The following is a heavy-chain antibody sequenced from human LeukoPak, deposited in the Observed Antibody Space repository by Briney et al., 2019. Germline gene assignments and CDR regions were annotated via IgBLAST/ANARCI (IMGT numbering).Heavy chain of an antibody. CDR2: IYSSGST. J-gene: IGHJ5*02. V-gene: IGHV4-4*07. CDR1: GRSISSYY. Sequence: SEPLSLLCTLSGRSISSYYWSWIRQPAGKGLEWIGRIYSSGSTNYNPPLKSRVTMSVDTSKNQFSLKLSSVTAADTAVYYCARDGYSSGWYSVWFDPWGQGTLVTVSS. D-gene: IGHD6-19*01. CDR3: ARDGYSSGWYSVWFDP.